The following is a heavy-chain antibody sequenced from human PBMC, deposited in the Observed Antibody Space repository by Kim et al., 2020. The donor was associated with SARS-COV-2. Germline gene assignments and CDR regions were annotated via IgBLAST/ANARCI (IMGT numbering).Heavy chain of an antibody. CDR3: ARDHIYGYCSGGSCRGDFDY. J-gene: IGHJ4*02. CDR2: INAGNGNT. CDR1: GYTFTSYA. V-gene: IGHV1-3*01. Sequence: ASVKVSCKASGYTFTSYAMHWVRQAPGQRLEWMGWINAGNGNTKYSRKFQGRVTITRDTSASTAYMELSSLRSEDTAVYSCARDHIYGYCSGGSCRGDFDYWGQGTLVTVSS. D-gene: IGHD2-15*01.